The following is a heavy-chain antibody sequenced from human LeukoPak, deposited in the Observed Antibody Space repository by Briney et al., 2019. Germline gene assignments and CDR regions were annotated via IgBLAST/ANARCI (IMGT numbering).Heavy chain of an antibody. CDR3: ARDRLLTGEGYYFDY. V-gene: IGHV1-69*13. CDR2: IIPIFGTA. D-gene: IGHD7-27*01. CDR1: GGTSSSYA. J-gene: IGHJ4*02. Sequence: GASVKVSCKASGGTSSSYAISWVRQAPGQGLEWMGGIIPIFGTANYAQKFQGRVTITADESTSTAYMELSSLRSEDTAVYYCARDRLLTGEGYYFDYWGQGTLVTVSS.